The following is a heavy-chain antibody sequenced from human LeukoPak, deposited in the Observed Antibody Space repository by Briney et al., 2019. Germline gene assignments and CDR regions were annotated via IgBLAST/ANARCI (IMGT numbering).Heavy chain of an antibody. CDR2: IYPGDSDT. V-gene: IGHV5-51*01. J-gene: IGHJ3*02. D-gene: IGHD3-16*01. CDR3: ARHRGGRYDAFDI. Sequence: GESLKISCKASGYTFTNYWIGWVRQMPGKGLEWMGIIYPGDSDTRYSPSFEGQVTISADKSISTAYLQWSSLKASDTAMYYCARHRGGRYDAFDIWGQGTMVTVSS. CDR1: GYTFTNYW.